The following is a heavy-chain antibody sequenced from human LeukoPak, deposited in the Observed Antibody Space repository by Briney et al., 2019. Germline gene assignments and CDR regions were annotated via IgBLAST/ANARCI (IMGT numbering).Heavy chain of an antibody. V-gene: IGHV1-18*01. J-gene: IGHJ4*02. CDR1: GYTFANYG. CDR3: ARGPAYCGGDCYFDY. D-gene: IGHD2-21*02. Sequence: ATVKVSCKASGYTFANYGISWVRQPPVQGLEWMEWITPYNGNTNYAKKLQGRVTMTTDTSTSTAYMELRSLRSDDTAVYYCARGPAYCGGDCYFDYWGQGTLVTVSS. CDR2: ITPYNGNT.